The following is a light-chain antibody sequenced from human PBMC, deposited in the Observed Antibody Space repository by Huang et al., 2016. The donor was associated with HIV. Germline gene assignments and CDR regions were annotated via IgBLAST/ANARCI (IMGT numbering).Light chain of an antibody. CDR2: KAS. V-gene: IGKV1-5*03. J-gene: IGKJ1*01. Sequence: DIQITQSPRTLSASVGDRVTITCRASQSVSTWVSWYQQKPGKPPKRLIYKASTLDTGVPSRSSGSGSGTEFTLTISSLQPDDFATYYCQQYSSFWTFGQGTKV. CDR1: QSVSTW. CDR3: QQYSSFWT.